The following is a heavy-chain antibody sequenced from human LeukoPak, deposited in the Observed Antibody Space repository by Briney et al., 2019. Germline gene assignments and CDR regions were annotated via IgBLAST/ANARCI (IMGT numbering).Heavy chain of an antibody. CDR2: IGAYNGDT. J-gene: IGHJ6*02. CDR3: ARGLGNLGRGYYYGMDV. Sequence: ASVRVSFKASGYTFTTYGISWVRQAPGQGREWMGWIGAYNGDTNYAQKLQGRVTMTTDTSTSTAYMELRSLRSDDTAVYYCARGLGNLGRGYYYGMDVWGQGTTVTVSS. CDR1: GYTFTTYG. D-gene: IGHD3-16*01. V-gene: IGHV1-18*01.